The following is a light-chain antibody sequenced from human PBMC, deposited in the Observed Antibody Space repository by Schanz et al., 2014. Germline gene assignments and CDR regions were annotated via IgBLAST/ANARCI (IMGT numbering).Light chain of an antibody. J-gene: IGKJ4*01. CDR1: QSVSSSY. CDR3: QQHNNWPLT. V-gene: IGKV3D-7*01. Sequence: EIVLTQSPATLSLSPGERATLSCRASQSVSSSYLAWYQQTPGQAPRLLIYRASTRATGIPDRFSGSGSGTEFSLTISSLQPEDFAVYYCQQHNNWPLTFGGGTKVEIK. CDR2: RAS.